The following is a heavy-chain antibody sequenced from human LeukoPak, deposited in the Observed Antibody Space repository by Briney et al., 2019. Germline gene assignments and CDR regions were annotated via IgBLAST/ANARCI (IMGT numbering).Heavy chain of an antibody. J-gene: IGHJ4*02. V-gene: IGHV3-64*01. CDR2: ISSSGGNT. D-gene: IGHD2-8*01. Sequence: GGSLRLSCAASGFTVSRSSMHWVRQAPGKGLEFVSAISSSGGNTYYANSVKGRFTISRDTSKNTLYLQMGSLRVEDMAVYYCARVGDRSGNGFSHWGQGTLVTVSS. CDR1: GFTVSRSS. CDR3: ARVGDRSGNGFSH.